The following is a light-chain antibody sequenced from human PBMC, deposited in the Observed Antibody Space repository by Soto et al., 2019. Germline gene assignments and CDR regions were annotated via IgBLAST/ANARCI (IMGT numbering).Light chain of an antibody. J-gene: IGLJ2*01. Sequence: QSALTQPPSASGSPGQSVIISCTGTNNDVGRNHYVSWYQFLPGQVPKVIIYEVDKRPSGVPDRFSGSRSGNTASLTVSGLHSEDEGDYYCSSYAGSANLVFGGGTKVTVL. CDR3: SSYAGSANLV. CDR2: EVD. CDR1: NNDVGRNHY. V-gene: IGLV2-8*01.